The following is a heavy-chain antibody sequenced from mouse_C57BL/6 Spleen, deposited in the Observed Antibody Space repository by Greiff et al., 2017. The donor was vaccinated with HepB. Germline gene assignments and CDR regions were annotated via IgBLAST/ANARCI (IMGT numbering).Heavy chain of an antibody. Sequence: QVQLQQSGAELVRPGASVTLSCKASGYTFTDYEMHWVKQTPVHGLEWIGAIDPETGGTAYNQKVKGKAILTADKSSSTAYMELRSRTSEDSAVYYCTPWVFDYWGQGTTLTVSS. V-gene: IGHV1-15*01. CDR3: TPWVFDY. J-gene: IGHJ2*01. CDR1: GYTFTDYE. CDR2: IDPETGGT.